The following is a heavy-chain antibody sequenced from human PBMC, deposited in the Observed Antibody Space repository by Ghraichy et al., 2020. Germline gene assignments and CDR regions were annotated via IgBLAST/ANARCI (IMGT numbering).Heavy chain of an antibody. CDR1: GFTFSSYS. CDR2: ISSSSSYI. Sequence: ETLSLTCAASGFTFSSYSMNWVRQAPGKGLEWVSSISSSSSYIYYADSVKGRFTISRDNAKNSLYLQMNSLRAEDTAVYYCARYKFGRGSYPFDIWGQGTMVTVSS. J-gene: IGHJ3*02. D-gene: IGHD1-26*01. CDR3: ARYKFGRGSYPFDI. V-gene: IGHV3-21*01.